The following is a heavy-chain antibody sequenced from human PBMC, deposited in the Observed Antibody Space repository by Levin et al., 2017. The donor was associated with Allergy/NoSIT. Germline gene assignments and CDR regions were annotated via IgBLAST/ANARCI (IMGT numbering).Heavy chain of an antibody. J-gene: IGHJ5*02. Sequence: GESLKISCKGSGYTFTTQWIGWVCQMPGKGLEWMGIIYPADSDIRYSPSFQGQVTISADKSTSTAYLQWSSLKASDTAMYYCARKIGAADGAPRFDPWGQGTLVIVSS. V-gene: IGHV5-51*01. D-gene: IGHD6-13*01. CDR3: ARKIGAADGAPRFDP. CDR1: GYTFTTQW. CDR2: IYPADSDI.